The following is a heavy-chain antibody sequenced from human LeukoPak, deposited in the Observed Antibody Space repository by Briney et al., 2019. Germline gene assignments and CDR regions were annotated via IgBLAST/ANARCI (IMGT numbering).Heavy chain of an antibody. CDR2: INPNSGGT. D-gene: IGHD6-13*01. CDR1: GFTFSSYA. V-gene: IGHV1-2*02. CDR3: ARDPEQQLVYFDY. J-gene: IGHJ4*02. Sequence: NPGGSLRLSCAASGFTFSSYAMHWVRQAPGQGLEWMGWINPNSGGTNYAQKFQGRVTMTRDTSISTAYMELSRLRSDDTAVYYCARDPEQQLVYFDYWGQGTLVTVSS.